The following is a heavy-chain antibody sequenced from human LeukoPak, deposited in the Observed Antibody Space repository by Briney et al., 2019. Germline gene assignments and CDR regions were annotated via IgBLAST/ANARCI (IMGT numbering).Heavy chain of an antibody. CDR3: AREAYGSGNYPFDY. Sequence: PGGSLRLSCAASGFTFTNYKIHWVRQAPGKGLEWVSSISGGSHYIYYADSVRGRLTISRDNAKNSLYLQMHSLRAEDTAVYYCAREAYGSGNYPFDYWGQGTLVTVSS. CDR1: GFTFTNYK. D-gene: IGHD3-10*01. CDR2: ISGGSHYI. V-gene: IGHV3-21*01. J-gene: IGHJ4*02.